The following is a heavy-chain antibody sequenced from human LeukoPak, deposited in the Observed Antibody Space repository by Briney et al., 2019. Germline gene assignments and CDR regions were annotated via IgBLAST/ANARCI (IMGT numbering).Heavy chain of an antibody. CDR3: AKSGLSSGWYPYDN. Sequence: GGSLRLSCVASGFTFSSYGMHWVRQAPGKGLEWLAVISHDGNNKYYADSVRGRFTLSRDNSKNILYLQMNSLRAEDTAVYYCAKSGLSSGWYPYDNWGQGALVTVSS. CDR2: ISHDGNNK. CDR1: GFTFSSYG. V-gene: IGHV3-30*18. D-gene: IGHD6-19*01. J-gene: IGHJ4*02.